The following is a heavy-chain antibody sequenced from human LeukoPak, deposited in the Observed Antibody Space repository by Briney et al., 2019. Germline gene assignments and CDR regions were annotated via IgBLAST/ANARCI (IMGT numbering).Heavy chain of an antibody. Sequence: GASVKVSCKASGGTFSSYAISWVRQAPGQGLEWMGRIIPIFGIANYAQKFQGRVTITADKSTSTAYMELSSLRSEDTAVYYCAVERGDCYYCIDYWGQGTLVTVSS. CDR2: IIPIFGIA. CDR3: AVERGDCYYCIDY. D-gene: IGHD2-21*02. CDR1: GGTFSSYA. J-gene: IGHJ4*02. V-gene: IGHV1-69*04.